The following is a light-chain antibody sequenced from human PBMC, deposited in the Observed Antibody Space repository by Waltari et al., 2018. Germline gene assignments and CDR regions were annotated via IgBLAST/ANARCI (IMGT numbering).Light chain of an antibody. J-gene: IGKJ4*01. CDR3: QEANSFPLT. V-gene: IGKV1-12*01. CDR2: AAS. CDR1: QGIRSW. Sequence: DIQMTQSPSSLSASVGDRVTITCRASQGIRSWLSWYQQKPGKAPKLLIYAASNLQSGVPSRFSGSDSGTEFTLTISSLQPEDVATYYCQEANSFPLTFGGGTKVEIK.